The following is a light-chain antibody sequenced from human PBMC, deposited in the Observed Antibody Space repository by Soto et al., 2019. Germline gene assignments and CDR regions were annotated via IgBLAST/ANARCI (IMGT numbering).Light chain of an antibody. Sequence: EIVLTQSPGTLSLSPGERATVSCRASQSFSSRYLAWYQQKLGQAPRLLIYGTSSRATGVPDRFSSSGSGQDFNLTISRLEPEDFAVYLCQQYDSSPLTFGQGTKVEIK. CDR3: QQYDSSPLT. V-gene: IGKV3-20*01. CDR2: GTS. J-gene: IGKJ1*01. CDR1: QSFSSRY.